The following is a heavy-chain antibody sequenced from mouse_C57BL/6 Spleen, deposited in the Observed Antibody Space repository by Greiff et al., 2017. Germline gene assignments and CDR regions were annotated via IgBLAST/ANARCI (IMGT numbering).Heavy chain of an antibody. V-gene: IGHV14-4*01. D-gene: IGHD1-1*01. CDR2: LDPDNGDT. CDR3: TRYYGSSGYYAMDY. CDR1: GFNIKDDY. Sequence: VQLQQSGAELVRPGASVKLSCTASGFNIKDDYMHWVKQRPEQGLEWIGWLDPDNGDTEYASKFQGKATITADTSSHTAYLQLSSLTSEDTAVYYCTRYYGSSGYYAMDYWGQGTSVTVSS. J-gene: IGHJ4*01.